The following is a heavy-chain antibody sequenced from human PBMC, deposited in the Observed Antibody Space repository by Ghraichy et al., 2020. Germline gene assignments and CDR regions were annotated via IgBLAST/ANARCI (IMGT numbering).Heavy chain of an antibody. CDR3: ARGVVTEEGGQPLDAFDI. CDR1: GGSISSGDYY. Sequence: SETLSLTCTVSGGSISSGDYYWSWIRQPPGKGLEWIGYIYYSGSTYYNPSLKSRVTISVDTSKNQFSLKLSSVTAADTAVYYCARGVVTEEGGQPLDAFDIWCQGTMVTVYS. V-gene: IGHV4-30-4*01. CDR2: IYYSGST. D-gene: IGHD2-21*02. J-gene: IGHJ3*02.